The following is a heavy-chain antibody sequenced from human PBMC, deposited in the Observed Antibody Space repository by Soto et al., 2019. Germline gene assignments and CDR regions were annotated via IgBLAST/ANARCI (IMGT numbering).Heavy chain of an antibody. V-gene: IGHV4-59*01. J-gene: IGHJ3*02. CDR1: GGSISNYY. CDR3: ARVHEKGLDACDS. Sequence: SEPLSLTCTVSGGSISNYYWSWIRQPPGRGLEWIAYVYNSGNTNFNPSLKSRVTISVDTSKNQFSLRLTSVTAADTAFYYCARVHEKGLDACDSWGQGTMVTV. CDR2: VYNSGNT.